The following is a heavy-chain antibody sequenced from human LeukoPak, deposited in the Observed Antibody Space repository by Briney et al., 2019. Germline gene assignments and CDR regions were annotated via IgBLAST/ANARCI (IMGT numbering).Heavy chain of an antibody. D-gene: IGHD3-9*01. J-gene: IGHJ3*02. Sequence: GGSLRLSCAASGFTFSSYAMHWVRQAPGKGLEYVSATSSNGGSTYYANSVKGRFTISRDNSKNTLYLQMGSLRAEDMAVHYCAREQSVLRYFDWLLAIWGQGTMVTVSS. CDR3: AREQSVLRYFDWLLAI. V-gene: IGHV3-64*01. CDR2: TSSNGGST. CDR1: GFTFSSYA.